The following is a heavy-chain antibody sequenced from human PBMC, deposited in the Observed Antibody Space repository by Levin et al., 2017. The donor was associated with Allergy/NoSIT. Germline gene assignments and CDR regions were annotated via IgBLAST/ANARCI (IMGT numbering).Heavy chain of an antibody. J-gene: IGHJ5*02. CDR1: GFTFSIYV. D-gene: IGHD3-22*01. CDR3: AGASDGYNYDSSAFST. V-gene: IGHV3-30-3*01. Sequence: GGSLRLSCAASGFTFSIYVMHWVRQAPGKGLEWVALISYDGSNKYYTDAVKGRFTISRDNSKNTLYLQMNSLRAEDTAVYYCAGASDGYNYDSSAFSTWGQGTLVTVSS. CDR2: ISYDGSNK.